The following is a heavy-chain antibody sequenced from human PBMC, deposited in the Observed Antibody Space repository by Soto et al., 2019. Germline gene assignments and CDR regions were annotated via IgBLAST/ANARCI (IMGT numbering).Heavy chain of an antibody. Sequence: SVKVSCKASGFTFSTSAVQWVRQARGQRPERMGWIVGGSGNTNYAQNSQERVIITRDMSTSTVYMELSSLRSDDTAVYFCAARRSGLYAMDVWGQGTTVTVSS. V-gene: IGHV1-58*01. D-gene: IGHD1-26*01. CDR1: GFTFSTSA. J-gene: IGHJ6*02. CDR3: AARRSGLYAMDV. CDR2: IVGGSGNT.